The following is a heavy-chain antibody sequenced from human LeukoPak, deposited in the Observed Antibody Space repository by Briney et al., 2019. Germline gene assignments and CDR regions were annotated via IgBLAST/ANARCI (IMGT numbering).Heavy chain of an antibody. V-gene: IGHV5-51*01. CDR3: ARMRWSSSPNWFDP. CDR1: GYSFTSYW. J-gene: IGHJ5*02. D-gene: IGHD6-13*01. Sequence: GEALKISCKGSGYSFTSYWIGWVRQLPEKGLEWMGIIYPGDSDTRYSPSFQGQVTISADKSISTAYLQWSSLKASDTAMYYCARMRWSSSPNWFDPWGQGTLVTVSS. CDR2: IYPGDSDT.